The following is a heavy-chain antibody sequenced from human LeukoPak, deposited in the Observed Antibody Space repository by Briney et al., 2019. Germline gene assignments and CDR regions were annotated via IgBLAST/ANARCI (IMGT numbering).Heavy chain of an antibody. CDR1: GYTFTSYA. CDR2: INAGNSNT. J-gene: IGHJ6*04. CDR3: ARGGLRGEPYYYYGMDV. V-gene: IGHV1-3*01. D-gene: IGHD1-14*01. Sequence: EASVKVSCKASGYTFTSYAMHWVRQAPGQRLEWMGWINAGNSNTKYSQKFQGRVTITRDTSASTAYMELSSLRSEDTAVYYCARGGLRGEPYYYYGMDVWGKGTTVTVSS.